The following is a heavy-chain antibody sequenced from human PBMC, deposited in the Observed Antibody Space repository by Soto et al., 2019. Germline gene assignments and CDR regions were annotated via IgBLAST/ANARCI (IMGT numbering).Heavy chain of an antibody. J-gene: IGHJ3*02. Sequence: ASVKVSCKASGYTFTSYGISWVRQAPGQGLEWMGWISAYNGNTNYAQKLQGRVTMTTDTSTSTAYMELRSLRSDDTDVYYCARQVRVRGVIKLAFDIWGQGTMVTVSS. D-gene: IGHD3-10*01. CDR3: ARQVRVRGVIKLAFDI. CDR2: ISAYNGNT. CDR1: GYTFTSYG. V-gene: IGHV1-18*01.